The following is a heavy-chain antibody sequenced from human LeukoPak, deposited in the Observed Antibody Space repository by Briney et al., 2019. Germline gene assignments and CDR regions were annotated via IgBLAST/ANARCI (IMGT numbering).Heavy chain of an antibody. CDR3: ARGVRDTIGYYHSDF. CDR1: GGSFSGYD. CDR2: VYYSGTT. V-gene: IGHV4-34*09. J-gene: IGHJ4*02. D-gene: IGHD3-22*01. Sequence: PSETLSLTCAVYGGSFSGYDWSWIRQPPGKGLEWIGYVYYSGTTAYNVSFKSRVGISVDTSKNQFSLRLSSVTAADTAVYYCARGVRDTIGYYHSDFWGQGTLVTVSS.